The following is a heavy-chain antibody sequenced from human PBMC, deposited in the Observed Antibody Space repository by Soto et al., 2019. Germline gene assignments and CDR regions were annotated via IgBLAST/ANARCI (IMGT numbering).Heavy chain of an antibody. CDR2: MYYSGST. CDR3: ARVTRVAAARPEDFDS. CDR1: GGSIRGYY. D-gene: IGHD6-6*01. Sequence: QVQLQESGPGLLKPSETLSLTCTVSGGSIRGYYWSWIRQPPGKGLEWLGYMYYSGSTNYNPSHKSRVSISRNTSNNQFSLKLTSVTAADTAVYYCARVTRVAAARPEDFDSWGRGTLVTVS. V-gene: IGHV4-59*01. J-gene: IGHJ4*02.